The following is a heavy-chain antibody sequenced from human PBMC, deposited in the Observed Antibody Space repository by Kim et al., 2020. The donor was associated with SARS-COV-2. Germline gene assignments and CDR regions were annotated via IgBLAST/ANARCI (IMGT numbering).Heavy chain of an antibody. D-gene: IGHD6-13*01. CDR1: GFTFSSYA. J-gene: IGHJ4*02. CDR3: VKDWLYSSSWYGTPTGGLGYYFDY. V-gene: IGHV3-64D*06. CDR2: ISSNGGST. Sequence: GGSLRLSCSASGFTFSSYAMHWVRQAPGKGLEYVSAISSNGGSTYYADSVKGRFTISRDNSKNTLYLQMSSLRAEDTAVYYCVKDWLYSSSWYGTPTGGLGYYFDYWGQGTLVTVSS.